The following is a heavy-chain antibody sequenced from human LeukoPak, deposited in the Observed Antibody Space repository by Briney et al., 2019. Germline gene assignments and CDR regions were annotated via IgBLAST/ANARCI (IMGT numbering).Heavy chain of an antibody. CDR3: ARDLVVYCSSTSCYPHYYYGMDV. J-gene: IGHJ6*02. CDR2: TSAYNGNT. D-gene: IGHD2-2*01. V-gene: IGHV1-18*01. Sequence: GASVKVSCKASGYTFTSYGISWVRQAPGQGLEWMGWTSAYNGNTNYAQKLQGRVTMTTDTSTSTAYMELRSLRSDDTAVYYCARDLVVYCSSTSCYPHYYYGMDVWGQGTTVTVSS. CDR1: GYTFTSYG.